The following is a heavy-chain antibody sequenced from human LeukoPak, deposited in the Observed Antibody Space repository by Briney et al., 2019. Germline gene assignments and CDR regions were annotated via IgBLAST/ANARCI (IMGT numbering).Heavy chain of an antibody. CDR2: INHSGST. V-gene: IGHV4-34*01. J-gene: IGHJ1*01. Sequence: SETLSLTCAVYGGSFSGYYWSWIRQPPGKGLEWIGEINHSGSTNYNPSLKSRVTISVDTSKNQFSLKLSSVTAADTAVYYCARRGESGPVLRYFVWLFKAGSFQHWGQGTLVTVSS. D-gene: IGHD3-9*01. CDR1: GGSFSGYY. CDR3: ARRGESGPVLRYFVWLFKAGSFQH.